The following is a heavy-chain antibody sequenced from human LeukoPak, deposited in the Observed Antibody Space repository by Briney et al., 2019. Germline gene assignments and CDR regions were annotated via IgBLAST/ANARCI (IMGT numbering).Heavy chain of an antibody. V-gene: IGHV1-2*02. CDR3: ARELYYDILTGYTWFDP. D-gene: IGHD3-9*01. J-gene: IGHJ5*02. CDR1: GYTFTGYY. CDR2: INPNSGGT. Sequence: ASVKVSCKASGYTFTGYYMHWVRQAPGQGLEWMGWINPNSGGTNYAQKFQGRVTMTRDTSISTAYMELSRLRSDDTAVYYCARELYYDILTGYTWFDPWGQGTLVTVSS.